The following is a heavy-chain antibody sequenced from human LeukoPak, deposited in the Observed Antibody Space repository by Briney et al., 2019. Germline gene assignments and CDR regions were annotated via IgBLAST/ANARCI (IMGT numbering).Heavy chain of an antibody. D-gene: IGHD3-9*01. CDR2: ISAYNGNT. Sequence: ASVKVSCKASGYTFTSYGISWVRQAPGQGLEWMGWISAYNGNTNYAQKLQGRVTMTTDTSTSTAYMELRSLRSDDTAVYYCARAHLILTGPNYSYGMDVGAQGTTVPVSS. CDR1: GYTFTSYG. CDR3: ARAHLILTGPNYSYGMDV. J-gene: IGHJ6*02. V-gene: IGHV1-18*01.